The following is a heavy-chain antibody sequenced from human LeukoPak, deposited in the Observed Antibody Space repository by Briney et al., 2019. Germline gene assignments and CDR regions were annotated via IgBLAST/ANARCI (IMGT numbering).Heavy chain of an antibody. D-gene: IGHD1-26*01. CDR1: GFTFSRYW. J-gene: IGHJ6*03. CDR2: IKQDGSAQ. CDR3: ARDSGSYYPMDV. Sequence: GGSLRLSCAASGFTFSRYWMNWVRQAPGKGLEWVANIKQDGSAQNYVDSVKGRFTISRDNAGNSLYLQMNSLRAEDTAVYYCARDSGSYYPMDVWGKGTTVTVSS. V-gene: IGHV3-7*01.